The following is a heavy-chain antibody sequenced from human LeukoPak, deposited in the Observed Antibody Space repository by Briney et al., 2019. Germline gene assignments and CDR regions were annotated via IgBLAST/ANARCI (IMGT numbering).Heavy chain of an antibody. Sequence: GGSLRLSCAASGFTFSSYAMHWVRQAPGKGLEWVAVISYDGSNKYYADSVKGRFTISRDNSKNTLYLQMNSPRAEDTAVYYCARDLVVPAANRDWFDPWGQGTLVTVSS. CDR1: GFTFSSYA. D-gene: IGHD2-2*01. CDR3: ARDLVVPAANRDWFDP. V-gene: IGHV3-30-3*01. CDR2: ISYDGSNK. J-gene: IGHJ5*02.